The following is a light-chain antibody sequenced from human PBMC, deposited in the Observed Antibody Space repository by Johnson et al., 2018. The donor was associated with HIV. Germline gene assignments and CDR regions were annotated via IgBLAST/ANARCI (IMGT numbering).Light chain of an antibody. V-gene: IGLV1-51*02. Sequence: QSVLTQPPSVSAAPGQRVTISCAGSSSNIGNDSVSWYQQLPGTAPELLIYENNRRPSGIPDRFSGSKSGTSATLAITGLQTGDEADYFCGTWDSSLGGYVFGTGTMVTVL. CDR3: GTWDSSLGGYV. CDR1: SSNIGNDS. CDR2: ENN. J-gene: IGLJ1*01.